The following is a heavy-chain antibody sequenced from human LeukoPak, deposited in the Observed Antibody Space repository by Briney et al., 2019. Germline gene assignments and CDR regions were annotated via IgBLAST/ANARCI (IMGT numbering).Heavy chain of an antibody. CDR1: GGTFISYA. D-gene: IGHD6-19*01. Sequence: SVKASCKASGGTFISYAISWVRQAPGQGLEWMGGIIPIFGTANYAQKFQGRVTITADESTSTAYMELSSLRSEDTAVYYCARVQLPYSSGWYLAGFDYWGQGTLVTVSS. V-gene: IGHV1-69*13. J-gene: IGHJ4*02. CDR3: ARVQLPYSSGWYLAGFDY. CDR2: IIPIFGTA.